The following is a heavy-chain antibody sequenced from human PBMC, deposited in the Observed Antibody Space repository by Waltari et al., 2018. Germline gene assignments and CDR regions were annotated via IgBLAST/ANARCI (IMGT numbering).Heavy chain of an antibody. D-gene: IGHD6-6*01. CDR2: IYYSGST. CDR3: ARGPSSIAARPELNWFDP. CDR1: GGSISSGGYY. J-gene: IGHJ5*02. Sequence: QVQLQESGPGLVKPSQTLSLTCTVSGGSISSGGYYWSWIRQHPGKGLEWIGYIYYSGSTYYNPSLKSRVTISVDTSKNQFSLKLSSVTAADTAVYYCARGPSSIAARPELNWFDPWGQGTLVTVSS. V-gene: IGHV4-31*03.